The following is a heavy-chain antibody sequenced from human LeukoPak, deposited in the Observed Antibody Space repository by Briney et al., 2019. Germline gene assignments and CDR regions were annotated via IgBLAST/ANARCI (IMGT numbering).Heavy chain of an antibody. CDR3: ARLIAAAGTDY. V-gene: IGHV5-51*01. D-gene: IGHD6-13*01. J-gene: IGHJ4*02. Sequence: GESLQISCKGSGYGFTSYWIGWVRRMPGKGLEWMGIIYPGDSDTRYSPSFQGQVTISAHKSISTAYLQWSSLKASDTAMYYCARLIAAAGTDYWGQGTLVTVSS. CDR2: IYPGDSDT. CDR1: GYGFTSYW.